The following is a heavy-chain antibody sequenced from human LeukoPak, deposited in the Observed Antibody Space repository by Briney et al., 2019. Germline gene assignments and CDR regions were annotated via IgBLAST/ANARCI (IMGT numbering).Heavy chain of an antibody. J-gene: IGHJ4*02. D-gene: IGHD2-2*01. CDR2: ISGSGGST. V-gene: IGHV3-23*01. Sequence: GGSLRLSCTASGFTFNSYAMSWVRQAPGKGLEWVSGISGSGGSTYYADSVKGRFTISRDNSKNTLYLQMNNLRAEDTAVYYCAKDWESNQLYYFDYWGQGTLVTVSS. CDR3: AKDWESNQLYYFDY. CDR1: GFTFNSYA.